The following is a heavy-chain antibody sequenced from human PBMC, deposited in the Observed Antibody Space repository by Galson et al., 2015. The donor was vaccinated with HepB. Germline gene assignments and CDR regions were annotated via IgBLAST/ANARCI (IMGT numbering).Heavy chain of an antibody. CDR1: GFTFDDYT. V-gene: IGHV3-43*01. Sequence: SLRLSCAASGFTFDDYTMHWVRQAPGKGLEWVSLISWDGGSTYYADSVKGRFTISRDNSKNSLYLQMNSLRTEDTALYYCAKGELNAGDYFDYWGQGTLVTVSS. D-gene: IGHD1-26*01. J-gene: IGHJ4*02. CDR2: ISWDGGST. CDR3: AKGELNAGDYFDY.